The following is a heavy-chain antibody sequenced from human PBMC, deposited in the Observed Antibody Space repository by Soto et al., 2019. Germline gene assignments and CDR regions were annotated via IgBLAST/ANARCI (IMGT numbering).Heavy chain of an antibody. Sequence: HPGGSLRLSCAASGFTFSSYWMSWVRQAPGKGLEWVANIKQDGSEKYYVDSVKGRFTISRDNAKNSLYLQMNSLRAEDTAVYYCARDRMLPRYNWNDDGSGHWGQGTLVTVSS. J-gene: IGHJ4*02. CDR2: IKQDGSEK. CDR1: GFTFSSYW. V-gene: IGHV3-7*01. D-gene: IGHD1-1*01. CDR3: ARDRMLPRYNWNDDGSGH.